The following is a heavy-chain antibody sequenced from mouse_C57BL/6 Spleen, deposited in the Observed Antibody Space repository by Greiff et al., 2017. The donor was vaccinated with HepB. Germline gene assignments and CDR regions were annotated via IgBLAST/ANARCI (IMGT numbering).Heavy chain of an antibody. CDR2: IWSGGST. CDR1: GFSLTSYG. CDR3: ARNFGLDWDDAMDY. Sequence: VNLVESGPGLVQPSQSLSITCTVSGFSLTSYGVHWVRQSPGKGLEWLGVIWSGGSTDYNAAFISRLSISKDNSKSQVFFKMNSLQADDTAIYYCARNFGLDWDDAMDYWGQGTSVTVSS. D-gene: IGHD4-1*01. J-gene: IGHJ4*01. V-gene: IGHV2-2*01.